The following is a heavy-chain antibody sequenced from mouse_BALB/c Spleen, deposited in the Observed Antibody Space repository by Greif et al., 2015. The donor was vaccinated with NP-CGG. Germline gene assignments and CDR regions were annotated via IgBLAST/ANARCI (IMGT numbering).Heavy chain of an antibody. CDR3: ARGKLGEGYFDY. CDR1: GYTFTSYW. J-gene: IGHJ2*01. Sequence: LQESGAELARPGASVKLSCKASGYTFTSYWMQWVKQRPGQGLEWIGAIYPGDGDTRYTQKFKGKATLTADKSSSTAYMQLSSLASEDSAVYYCARGKLGEGYFDYWGQGTTLTVSS. V-gene: IGHV1-87*01. D-gene: IGHD4-1*01. CDR2: IYPGDGDT.